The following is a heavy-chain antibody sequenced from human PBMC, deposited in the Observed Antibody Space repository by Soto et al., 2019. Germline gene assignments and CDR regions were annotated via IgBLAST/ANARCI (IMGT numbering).Heavy chain of an antibody. J-gene: IGHJ4*02. CDR1: GGSISSRSYY. D-gene: IGHD1-26*01. Sequence: SETLSPTCTVSGGSISSRSYYWGWIRRPPGKGLEWIGSIYYTGSTYYNPSLKSRVTISVDTSKYQFSLNLNSVTAADTAVYYCARNPEGGKFVDWGQGTLVAVSS. V-gene: IGHV4-39*01. CDR2: IYYTGST. CDR3: ARNPEGGKFVD.